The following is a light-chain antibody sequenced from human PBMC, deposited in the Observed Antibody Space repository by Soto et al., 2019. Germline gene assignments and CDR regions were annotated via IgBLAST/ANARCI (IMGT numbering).Light chain of an antibody. J-gene: IGKJ2*01. CDR1: QSVSSN. CDR3: QQYKNWPPYT. CDR2: GAS. Sequence: EIAMTQSPATLSVSPGERATLSCRASQSVSSNLAWYQQKPGQAPRLLIYGASTRATGISARFSGSGSGTEFTLTISSLQSEDFAVYYCQQYKNWPPYTFGQGTKLEIK. V-gene: IGKV3-15*01.